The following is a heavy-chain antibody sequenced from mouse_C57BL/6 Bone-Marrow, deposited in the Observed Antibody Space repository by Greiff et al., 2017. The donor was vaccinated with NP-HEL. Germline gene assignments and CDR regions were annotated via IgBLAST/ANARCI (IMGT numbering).Heavy chain of an antibody. CDR1: GYTLTSYW. V-gene: IGHV1-59*01. CDR2: IDPSDSYT. J-gene: IGHJ3*01. Sequence: QVQLQQPGAELVRPGTSVKLSCKASGYTLTSYWMHWVKQRPGQGLEWIGVIDPSDSYTNYNQKFKGKATLTVDTSSSTAYMQLSSLTSEDSAVYYCARVSTRVKWFAYWGQGTLVTVSA. CDR3: ARVSTRVKWFAY. D-gene: IGHD2-2*01.